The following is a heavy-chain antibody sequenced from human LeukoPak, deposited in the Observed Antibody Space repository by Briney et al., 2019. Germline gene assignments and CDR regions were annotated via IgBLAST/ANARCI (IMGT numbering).Heavy chain of an antibody. V-gene: IGHV1-2*02. J-gene: IGHJ4*02. D-gene: IGHD4-17*01. CDR1: GYTFTGYY. Sequence: AXVKVSCKASGYTFTGYYMHWVRQAPGQGVEWMGWINPNSGGTKYAQKFQGRVTMTWDTSISTAYMELSRLRSDDTAVYYCAGTTVTTSLPSYWGQGTLVTVSS. CDR2: INPNSGGT. CDR3: AGTTVTTSLPSY.